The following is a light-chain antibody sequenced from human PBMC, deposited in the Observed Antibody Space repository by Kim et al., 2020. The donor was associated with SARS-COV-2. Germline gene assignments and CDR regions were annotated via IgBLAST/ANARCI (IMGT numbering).Light chain of an antibody. CDR3: QAWDSITAGV. CDR2: QDT. CDR1: KLGHKY. Sequence: SYELTQPPSVSVSPGQTASITCSGDKLGHKYVCWYQQKAGQSPVLVIHQDTKRPSGIPERFSGSNSGNTATLTISGTQAMDEADYFCQAWDSITAGVFGGGTQLTVL. J-gene: IGLJ3*02. V-gene: IGLV3-1*01.